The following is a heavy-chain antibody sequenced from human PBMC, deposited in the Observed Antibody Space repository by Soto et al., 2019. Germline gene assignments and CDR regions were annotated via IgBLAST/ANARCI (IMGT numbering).Heavy chain of an antibody. CDR1: GGSISSSSYY. CDR3: ALQTGYSSSWYGYYYYGMDV. J-gene: IGHJ6*02. CDR2: IYYSGST. V-gene: IGHV4-39*01. Sequence: TETLSLTCTVSGGSISSSSYYWGWIRQPPGKGLEWIGSIYYSGSTYYNPSLKSRVTISVDTSKNQFSLKLSSVTAADTAVYYCALQTGYSSSWYGYYYYGMDVWGQGTTVTVSS. D-gene: IGHD6-13*01.